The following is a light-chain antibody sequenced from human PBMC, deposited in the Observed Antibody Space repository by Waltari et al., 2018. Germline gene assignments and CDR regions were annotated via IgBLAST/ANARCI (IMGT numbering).Light chain of an antibody. V-gene: IGLV2-14*01. Sequence: QSALTQPASASGSPGQSITVSCSGTSSDLSAYNYVSWYQQHPGRAPKLIIFVVSNRPSGVSIRFSGTKSGDTASLAITGLQAEDEADYYCQSYDSNLSGSVFGGGTKLTVL. CDR1: SSDLSAYNY. CDR3: QSYDSNLSGSV. CDR2: VVS. J-gene: IGLJ2*01.